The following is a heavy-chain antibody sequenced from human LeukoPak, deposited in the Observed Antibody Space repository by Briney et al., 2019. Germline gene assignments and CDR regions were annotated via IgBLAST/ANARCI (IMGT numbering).Heavy chain of an antibody. D-gene: IGHD4-17*01. CDR1: GGSISSGDYY. V-gene: IGHV4-30-4*01. CDR3: ARQIYGDLYYFDY. J-gene: IGHJ4*02. Sequence: SETLSLTCTVSGGSISSGDYYWSWIRQPPGKGLEWIGYIYYSGSSYCIPSLKSRVTMSVDTSKNQFSLRLSSVTAADTAVYYCARQIYGDLYYFDYWGQGTLVTVSS. CDR2: IYYSGSS.